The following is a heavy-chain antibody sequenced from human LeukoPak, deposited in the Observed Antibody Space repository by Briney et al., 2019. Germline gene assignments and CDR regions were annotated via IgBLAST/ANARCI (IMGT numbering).Heavy chain of an antibody. V-gene: IGHV3-21*01. Sequence: GGSLRLSCAASGFTFSSYAMGWVRQAPGKGLEWVSSISSSSSYIYYADSVKGRFTISRDNAKNSLYLQMNSLRAEDTAVYYCARDSGPYSSILKIDYWGQGTLVTVSS. CDR1: GFTFSSYA. D-gene: IGHD6-13*01. CDR2: ISSSSSYI. CDR3: ARDSGPYSSILKIDY. J-gene: IGHJ4*02.